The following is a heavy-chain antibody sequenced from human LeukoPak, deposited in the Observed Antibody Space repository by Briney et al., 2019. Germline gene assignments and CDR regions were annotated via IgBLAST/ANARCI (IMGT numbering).Heavy chain of an antibody. J-gene: IGHJ4*02. CDR2: IYSSGST. CDR3: AIRPSGDPKFDY. CDR1: GGSISNYF. D-gene: IGHD7-27*01. V-gene: IGHV4-59*08. Sequence: PSETLSLTCSASGGSISNYFWTWIRQPPGKGLEWIGYIYSSGSTYYNPSLKSRVTISVDTSKNRFSLKLSTVTAADTAVYYCAIRPSGDPKFDYWGQGTLVTVSS.